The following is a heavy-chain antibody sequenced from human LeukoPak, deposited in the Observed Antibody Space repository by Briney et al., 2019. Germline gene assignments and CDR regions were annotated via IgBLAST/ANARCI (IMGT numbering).Heavy chain of an antibody. Sequence: GASVKVSCKASGYTFTSYGISWVRQAPGQGLEWMGWISAYNGNTNYAQKLQGRVTMTTDTSTSTAYMELRSLRSDDTAVYYCARARNDVVPAATNQYHYYYMDVWGKGTTVTISS. CDR1: GYTFTSYG. D-gene: IGHD2-2*01. CDR3: ARARNDVVPAATNQYHYYYMDV. V-gene: IGHV1-18*01. CDR2: ISAYNGNT. J-gene: IGHJ6*03.